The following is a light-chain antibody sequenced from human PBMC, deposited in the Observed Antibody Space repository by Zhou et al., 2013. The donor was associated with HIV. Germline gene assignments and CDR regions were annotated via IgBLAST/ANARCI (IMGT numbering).Light chain of an antibody. J-gene: IGKJ2*01. CDR2: KVS. V-gene: IGKV2-30*02. CDR1: QSLVHSDGNTY. CDR3: MQGIHWPYT. Sequence: DVVMTQSPLSLPVTLGQPASISCRSSQSLVHSDGNTYLNWFQQRPGQSPRRLIYKVSNRDSGVPDRFSGSGSGTDFTLKISRVEAEDVGAYYCMQGIHWPYTFGPGDRSWRIK.